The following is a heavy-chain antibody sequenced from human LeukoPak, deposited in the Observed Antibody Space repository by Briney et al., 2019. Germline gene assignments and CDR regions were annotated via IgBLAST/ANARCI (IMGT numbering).Heavy chain of an antibody. CDR3: ATGYSGYDYYYYYGMDV. D-gene: IGHD5-12*01. J-gene: IGHJ6*02. CDR2: IIPIFGTA. CDR1: GGTFSSYA. V-gene: IGHV1-69*13. Sequence: ASVKVSCKASGGTFSSYAISWVRQAPGQGLEWMGGIIPIFGTANYAQKFQGRVTITPDESTSTAYMELSSLRSDDTAVYYCATGYSGYDYYYYYGMDVWGQGTTVTVSS.